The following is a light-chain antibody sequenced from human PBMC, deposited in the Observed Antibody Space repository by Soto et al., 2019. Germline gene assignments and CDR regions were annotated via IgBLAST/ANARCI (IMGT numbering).Light chain of an antibody. CDR1: QSVSSY. V-gene: IGKV3-11*01. CDR2: DAS. CDR3: QQRSDWPRA. Sequence: EIVLTQSPATLSFSPGERATLSCRASQSVSSYLAWYQQKPGQTPRLLIYDASNRATGIPARFSGSGSGTDFTLTISSLEPEDFAVYYCQQRSDWPRAFGQGNKVEIX. J-gene: IGKJ1*01.